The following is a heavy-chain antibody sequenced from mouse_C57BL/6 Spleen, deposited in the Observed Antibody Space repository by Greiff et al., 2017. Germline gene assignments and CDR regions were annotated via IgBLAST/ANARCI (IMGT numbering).Heavy chain of an antibody. V-gene: IGHV1-69*01. CDR1: GYTFTSYW. CDR3: ARRGYYGSSRYFDV. Sequence: VQLQQPGAELVMPGASVKLSCKASGYTFTSYWMHWVKQRPGQGLEWIGEIDPSDSYTNYNQKFKGKSTLTVDKSSSTAYMQLSSLTSEDSAVYYCARRGYYGSSRYFDVWGKGTTVTVSS. D-gene: IGHD1-1*01. J-gene: IGHJ1*03. CDR2: IDPSDSYT.